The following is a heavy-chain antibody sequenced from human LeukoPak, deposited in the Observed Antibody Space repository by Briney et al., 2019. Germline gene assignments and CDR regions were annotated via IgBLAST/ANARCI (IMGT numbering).Heavy chain of an antibody. CDR2: IWYDGSNK. CDR1: GFTFSSYG. Sequence: GGSLRLSCAASGFTFSSYGMHWVRQAPGKGLEWVAVIWYDGSNKYYADSVKGRFTISRDNSKNTLYLQMNSLRAEDTAVYYCARARLGYCSSTSCYSYYYYMDVWGKGTTVTVSS. J-gene: IGHJ6*03. D-gene: IGHD2-2*03. CDR3: ARARLGYCSSTSCYSYYYYMDV. V-gene: IGHV3-33*01.